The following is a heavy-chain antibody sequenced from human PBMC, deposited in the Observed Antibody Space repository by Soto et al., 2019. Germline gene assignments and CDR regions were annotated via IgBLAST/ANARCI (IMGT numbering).Heavy chain of an antibody. CDR1: GSTFSSYG. V-gene: IGHV1-18*04. CDR3: ARGRYCSGGSCYLPGAFDI. J-gene: IGHJ3*02. D-gene: IGHD2-15*01. CDR2: ISAYNGNT. Sequence: ASVKGSWKTSGSTFSSYGVIWVILAKGQGLEWMGWISAYNGNTNYAQKLQGRVTMTTDTSTSTAYMELRSLRSDDTAVYYCARGRYCSGGSCYLPGAFDIWGQGTMVTVSS.